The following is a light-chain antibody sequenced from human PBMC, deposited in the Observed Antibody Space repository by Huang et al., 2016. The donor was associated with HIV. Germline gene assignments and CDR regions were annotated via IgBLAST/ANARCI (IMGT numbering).Light chain of an antibody. CDR1: QSVSRN. V-gene: IGKV3-15*01. CDR3: QQYDDWRT. Sequence: EIVMTQSPATLSLSPGARATLSCRASQSVSRNLAWYQQKPGQAPRLLMYGAFTRAPGVPDRFSGSGSGTDFRLTISSLQPEDFAFYYCQQYDDWRTFGPGTKVEI. J-gene: IGKJ1*01. CDR2: GAF.